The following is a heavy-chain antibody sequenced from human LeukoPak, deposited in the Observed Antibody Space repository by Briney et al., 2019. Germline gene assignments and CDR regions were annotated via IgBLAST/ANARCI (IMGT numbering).Heavy chain of an antibody. CDR2: TSYDGKNT. CDR3: AKGDGAVPAALIDF. Sequence: GRSLRLSCAVPGITVSSFGIHWVRQAPGKGLEWVAMTSYDGKNTYSTYSVRGRFTVSRDNSENTLYLQMNRLRVDDSAVYYCAKGDGAVPAALIDFWGQGTLVIVSS. J-gene: IGHJ4*02. CDR1: GITVSSFG. V-gene: IGHV3-30*18. D-gene: IGHD2-2*01.